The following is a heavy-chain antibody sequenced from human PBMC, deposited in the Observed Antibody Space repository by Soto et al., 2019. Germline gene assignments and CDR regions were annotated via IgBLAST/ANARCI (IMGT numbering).Heavy chain of an antibody. J-gene: IGHJ4*02. CDR3: AKNRPPPNFDY. V-gene: IGHV3-23*01. CDR2: ISGSGGST. Sequence: GWSLRLSCAASVFTFSSYAMSWFRQAPGKGLEWVSAISGSGGSTYYADSVKGRFTISRDNSKNTLYLQMNSLRAEDTAVYYCAKNRPPPNFDYWGQGTLVTVSS. CDR1: VFTFSSYA.